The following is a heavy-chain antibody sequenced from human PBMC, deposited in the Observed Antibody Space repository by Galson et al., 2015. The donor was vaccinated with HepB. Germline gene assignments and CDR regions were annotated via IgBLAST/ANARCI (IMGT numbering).Heavy chain of an antibody. V-gene: IGHV5-10-1*01. CDR1: CYSFPSHW. Sequence: QSGAEVKKPGASLRISCQASCYSFPSHWITWVRQLPGKGLQWMGRTDPGASYTNTSPSFEGHVTLSVDTSISTAYLQWSSLRASDTAIYYCARHRPLGTAAADFDYWGQGALVTVST. CDR2: TDPGASYT. J-gene: IGHJ4*02. D-gene: IGHD6-13*01. CDR3: ARHRPLGTAAADFDY.